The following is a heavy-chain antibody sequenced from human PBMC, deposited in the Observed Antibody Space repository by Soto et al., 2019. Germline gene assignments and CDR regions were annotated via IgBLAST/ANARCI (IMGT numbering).Heavy chain of an antibody. CDR2: IIPIFGTA. J-gene: IGHJ5*02. Sequence: SVKVSCKASGGTFSSYAISWVRQAPGQGLEWMGGIIPIFGTANYAQKFQGRVTITADESTSTAYMELSSLRSEDTAVYYCARTDYDFWSGYYSSNNWFDHWGQGTLVTVSS. D-gene: IGHD3-3*01. CDR1: GGTFSSYA. V-gene: IGHV1-69*13. CDR3: ARTDYDFWSGYYSSNNWFDH.